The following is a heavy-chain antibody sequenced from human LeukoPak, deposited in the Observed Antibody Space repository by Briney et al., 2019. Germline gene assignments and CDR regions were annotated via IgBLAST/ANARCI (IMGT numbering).Heavy chain of an antibody. CDR3: ARGKIGYGDLQFDY. CDR1: GGSISSGSYY. V-gene: IGHV4-61*02. Sequence: SETLSLTCTVSGGSISSGSYYWSWIRQPAGKGLEWIGRIYTSGSTNYNPSLKSRVTISVDTSKNQFSLKLSSVTAADTAVYYCARGKIGYGDLQFDYWGQGTLVTVSS. CDR2: IYTSGST. J-gene: IGHJ4*02. D-gene: IGHD4-17*01.